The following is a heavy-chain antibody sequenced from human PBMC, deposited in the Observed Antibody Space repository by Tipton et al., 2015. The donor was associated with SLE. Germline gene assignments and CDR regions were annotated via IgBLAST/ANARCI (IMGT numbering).Heavy chain of an antibody. Sequence: TLSLTCAVYGGSFSGYYWSWIRQPPGKGLEWIGEINHSGSTNYNPSLKSRVTISVDTSKNQFSLKLSSVTAAGTAVYYCARGVESSGSSGAFDIWGQGTMVTVSS. CDR2: INHSGST. CDR3: ARGVESSGSSGAFDI. CDR1: GGSFSGYY. J-gene: IGHJ3*02. D-gene: IGHD6-6*01. V-gene: IGHV4-34*01.